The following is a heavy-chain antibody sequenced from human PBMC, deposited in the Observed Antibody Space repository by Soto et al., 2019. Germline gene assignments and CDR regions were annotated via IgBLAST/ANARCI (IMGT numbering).Heavy chain of an antibody. D-gene: IGHD1-20*01. CDR2: VYWDDDK. V-gene: IGHV2-5*02. J-gene: IGHJ4*02. CDR1: GFSVSTTGVG. CDR3: ARRRQSHRNLNTGDFDF. Sequence: QITLKESGPTLVKPTETLTLTCNFSGFSVSTTGVGVGWIRQAPGKALEWLVFVYWDDDKRYTPSLRSRLTITEDSSKNQVVLTMSYVEPVDTGTYYCARRRQSHRNLNTGDFDFGGQGILVTVSS.